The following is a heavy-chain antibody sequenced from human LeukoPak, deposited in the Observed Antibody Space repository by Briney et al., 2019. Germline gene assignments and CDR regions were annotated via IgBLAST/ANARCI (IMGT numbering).Heavy chain of an antibody. CDR1: GGSINNYY. J-gene: IGHJ4*02. CDR2: IYSGGTT. CDR3: ARDPNSAL. D-gene: IGHD4-23*01. Sequence: SVTLSLTCTVSGGSINNYYWSWIRQPAGKGLEWIGRIYSGGTTNYNHSLKSRVTMSLDTSKNQFSLKMTSVTAADTAVYYCARDPNSALWGQGTLVTVS. V-gene: IGHV4-4*07.